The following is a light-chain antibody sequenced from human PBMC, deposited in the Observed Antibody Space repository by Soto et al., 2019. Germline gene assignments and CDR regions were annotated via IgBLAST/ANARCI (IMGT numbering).Light chain of an antibody. CDR3: QTWGTYVV. CDR1: SGHSNFA. V-gene: IGLV4-69*01. J-gene: IGLJ2*01. Sequence: QPVLTQSPSASASLGASVKLTCTLSSGHSNFAIAWHQQQPEKGSRFLMKLNSDGSHNKGDGIPDRFAGSSSGAERYLTISSLQSGDEADYYCQTWGTYVVFGGGTKLPVL. CDR2: LNSDGSH.